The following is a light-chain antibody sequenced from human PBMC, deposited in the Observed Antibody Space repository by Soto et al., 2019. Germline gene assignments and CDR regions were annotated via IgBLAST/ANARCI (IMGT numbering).Light chain of an antibody. CDR3: QHSFTTLT. Sequence: DIQMTQSPSSLSASVGDRVTITCRASQSVGNFLNWYQQKPGLPPKYLIYAASNLQSGVPSRFSGSGSGTDFTLTISNLQPEDFATYYCQHSFTTLTFGQGTKLEVK. CDR2: AAS. V-gene: IGKV1-39*01. J-gene: IGKJ1*01. CDR1: QSVGNF.